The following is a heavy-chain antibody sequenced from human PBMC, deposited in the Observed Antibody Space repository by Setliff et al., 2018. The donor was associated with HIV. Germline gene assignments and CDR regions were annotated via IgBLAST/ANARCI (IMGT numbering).Heavy chain of an antibody. CDR2: IYYSGST. J-gene: IGHJ4*02. V-gene: IGHV4-59*02. Sequence: SETLSLTCNVSSGSVNNYWWTWIRQPPGKGLEWIGYIYYSGSTYYNPSLKSRVTISVDTSKNQFSLKLNSVTAADTAVYYCAKDRSGRVVRGLIGMYYFDYWGQGILVTVSS. CDR1: SGSVNNYW. CDR3: AKDRSGRVVRGLIGMYYFDY. D-gene: IGHD3-10*01.